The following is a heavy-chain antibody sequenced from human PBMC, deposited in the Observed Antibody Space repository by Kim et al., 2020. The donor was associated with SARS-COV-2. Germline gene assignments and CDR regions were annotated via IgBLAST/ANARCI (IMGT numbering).Heavy chain of an antibody. V-gene: IGHV3-21*01. Sequence: GGSLRLSCAASGFTFSSYSMNWVRQAPGKGLEWVSSISSSSSYIYYADSVKGRFTISRDNAKNSLYLQMNSLRAEDTAVYYCARDLTWYYYGSGADTDYWGQGTLVTVSS. CDR2: ISSSSSYI. D-gene: IGHD3-10*01. J-gene: IGHJ4*02. CDR3: ARDLTWYYYGSGADTDY. CDR1: GFTFSSYS.